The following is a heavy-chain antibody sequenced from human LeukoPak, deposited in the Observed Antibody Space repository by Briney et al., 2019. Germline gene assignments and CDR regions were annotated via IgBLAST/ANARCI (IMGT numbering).Heavy chain of an antibody. J-gene: IGHJ6*03. CDR1: CYTFTSYG. CDR2: ISAYNDNT. Sequence: GPVKVSCKASCYTFTSYGIRWVRQAPGQGVEWMGWISAYNDNTNYAQKLQGRVTITTDTSTSTAYMELRSLRSDDTAVYYCARDGDYSSSWYYYYYMDVWGKGTTVTVSS. CDR3: ARDGDYSSSWYYYYYMDV. V-gene: IGHV1-18*01. D-gene: IGHD6-13*01.